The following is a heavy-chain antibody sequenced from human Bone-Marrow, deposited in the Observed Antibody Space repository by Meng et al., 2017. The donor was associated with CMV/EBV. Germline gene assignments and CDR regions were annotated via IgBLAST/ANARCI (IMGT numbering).Heavy chain of an antibody. CDR2: ISAYNGNT. D-gene: IGHD6-6*01. Sequence: ASVKASFKSSGYTFTSYVISWVRQAPGQGLEWMGWISAYNGNTNYAQKLQGRVTMTTDTSTSTAYMELRSLRSDDTAVYYCARDFSGSYSSSSRVDYYDYGMDVWGQGTTVTVYS. V-gene: IGHV1-18*01. J-gene: IGHJ6*01. CDR1: GYTFTSYV. CDR3: ARDFSGSYSSSSRVDYYDYGMDV.